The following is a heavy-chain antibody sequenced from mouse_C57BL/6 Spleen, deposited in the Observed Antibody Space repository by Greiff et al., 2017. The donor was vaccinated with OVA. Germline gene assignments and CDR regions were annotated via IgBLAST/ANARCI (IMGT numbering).Heavy chain of an antibody. CDR2: INPNNGGT. CDR3: ASGGYYDDGGRFAY. V-gene: IGHV1-26*01. J-gene: IGHJ3*01. D-gene: IGHD1-1*01. CDR1: GYTFTDYY. Sequence: EVQLQQSGPELVKPGASVKISCKASGYTFTDYYMNWVKQSHGKSLEWIGDINPNNGGTSYNQKFKGKATLTVDKSSSTAYMELRSLTSEDSAVYYCASGGYYDDGGRFAYWGQGTLVTVSA.